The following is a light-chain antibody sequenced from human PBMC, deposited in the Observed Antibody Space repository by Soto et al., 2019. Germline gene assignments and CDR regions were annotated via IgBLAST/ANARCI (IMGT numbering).Light chain of an antibody. Sequence: EIVMTQSPATLSVSPGERATLSCRASQTISSNLAWYQQKPGQAPRLLIYGASTRATGIPARFSGSWSGTECTLTISSLQSEDFAVYYCQHYNNWPPWTFGQGTKVEIK. J-gene: IGKJ1*01. CDR3: QHYNNWPPWT. CDR1: QTISSN. V-gene: IGKV3-15*01. CDR2: GAS.